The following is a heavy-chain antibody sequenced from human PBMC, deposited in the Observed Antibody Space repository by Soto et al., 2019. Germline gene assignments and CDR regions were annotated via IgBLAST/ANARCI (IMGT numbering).Heavy chain of an antibody. Sequence: PSETLSLTCTVSGGSISSSSYYWGWIRQPPGKGLEWIGSIYYSGSTYYNPSLKSRVTISVDTSKNQFSLKLSSVTAADTAVYYCARHAPAAFFGAAAGYFDYWGQGTLVTVSS. J-gene: IGHJ4*02. CDR1: GGSISSSSYY. V-gene: IGHV4-39*01. CDR2: IYYSGST. D-gene: IGHD6-13*01. CDR3: ARHAPAAFFGAAAGYFDY.